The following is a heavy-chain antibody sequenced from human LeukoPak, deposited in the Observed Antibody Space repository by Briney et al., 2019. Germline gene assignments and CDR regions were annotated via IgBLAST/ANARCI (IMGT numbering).Heavy chain of an antibody. D-gene: IGHD6-19*01. Sequence: SETLSLTCTVSGGSISSYYWSWIRQPPGRGLEWIGYIYYSGGTNYNPSLKSRVTISADTSKNQFSLKLSSVTAADTAMYYCARHEAGTLRDYWGQGTLVTVSS. CDR2: IYYSGGT. CDR1: GGSISSYY. V-gene: IGHV4-59*08. J-gene: IGHJ4*02. CDR3: ARHEAGTLRDY.